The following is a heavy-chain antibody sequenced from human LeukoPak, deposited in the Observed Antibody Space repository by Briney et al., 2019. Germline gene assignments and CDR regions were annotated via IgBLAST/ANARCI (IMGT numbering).Heavy chain of an antibody. J-gene: IGHJ4*02. CDR2: IYYSGST. CDR3: ARGGYYYGSGSSDLSY. CDR1: GGSISSYY. D-gene: IGHD3-10*01. Sequence: SETLSLTCTVSGGSISSYYWSWIRQPPGKGLEWIEYIYYSGSTNYNPSLKSRVTISVDTSKNQFSLKLSSVTAADTAVYYCARGGYYYGSGSSDLSYWGQGTLVTVSS. V-gene: IGHV4-59*01.